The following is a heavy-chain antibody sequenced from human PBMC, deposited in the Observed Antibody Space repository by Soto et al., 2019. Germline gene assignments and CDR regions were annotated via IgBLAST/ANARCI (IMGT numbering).Heavy chain of an antibody. J-gene: IGHJ4*02. CDR3: ARSLPLYSGSYYGYYFDY. V-gene: IGHV3-48*01. CDR1: GFSLSSYS. CDR2: ISSTGTNI. D-gene: IGHD1-26*01. Sequence: GRSLRLSCIVSGFSLSSYSMHWVRQAPGKGLEWLSYISSTGTNIHYADSVRGRFTISRDNSKNTLYLQMNSLRAEDTALYYCARSLPLYSGSYYGYYFDYWGQGTLVTVS.